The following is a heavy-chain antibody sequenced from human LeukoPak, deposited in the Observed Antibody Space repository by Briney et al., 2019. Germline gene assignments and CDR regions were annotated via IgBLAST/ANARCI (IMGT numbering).Heavy chain of an antibody. Sequence: VKVSCKASGYTFSGYYLNWVRQAPGQGLEWMGWINPDSGGAIYAQKFQGRVTMTRDTTTNTAYMELRSLRSDDTAVYFCARGGKSELGTCDFWGQGTLVTVSS. CDR2: INPDSGGA. CDR3: ARGGKSELGTCDF. V-gene: IGHV1-2*02. CDR1: GYTFSGYY. D-gene: IGHD7-27*01. J-gene: IGHJ4*02.